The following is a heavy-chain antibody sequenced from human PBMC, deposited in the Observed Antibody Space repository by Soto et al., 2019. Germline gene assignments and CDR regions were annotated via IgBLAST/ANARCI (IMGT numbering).Heavy chain of an antibody. CDR1: GFTFSSYS. V-gene: IGHV3-48*02. D-gene: IGHD3-10*01. J-gene: IGHJ6*02. CDR3: ARDRSFAEVSPNYYGMDV. CDR2: ISSSSSTI. Sequence: EVQLVESGGGLVQPGGSLRLSCAASGFTFSSYSMNWVRQAPGKGLEWVSYISSSSSTIYYADLVRGRFTISRDNAKNSLYLQMNSLRDEDTAVYYCARDRSFAEVSPNYYGMDVWGQGTTVTVSS.